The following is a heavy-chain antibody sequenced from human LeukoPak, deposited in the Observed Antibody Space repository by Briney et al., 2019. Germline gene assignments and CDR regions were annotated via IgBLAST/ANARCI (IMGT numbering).Heavy chain of an antibody. V-gene: IGHV4-39*07. Sequence: SETLSLTCTVSGGSISSSRYYWGWIRQPPGKGLEWIGSIYYSGNTYYNPSLKSRVTISVDTSKNQFSLKLSSVTAADTAVYYCARGGIITSYAFEIWGQGAMVTVSS. J-gene: IGHJ3*02. CDR1: GGSISSSRYY. CDR2: IYYSGNT. D-gene: IGHD1-26*01. CDR3: ARGGIITSYAFEI.